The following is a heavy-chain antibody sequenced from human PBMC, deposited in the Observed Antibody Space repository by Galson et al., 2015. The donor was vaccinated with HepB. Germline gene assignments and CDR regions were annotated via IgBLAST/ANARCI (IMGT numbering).Heavy chain of an antibody. CDR3: AKDSGEWVPRYCFDY. CDR1: AFTFSPYA. Sequence: SLRLSCAASAFTFSPYAMHWVRQAPGKGLEWVALISYDGSSKYYAGSVKGRFTISRDISKNTVHLHMNSLRAEDTAVYYCAKDSGEWVPRYCFDYWGQGTLVTVSS. J-gene: IGHJ4*02. CDR2: ISYDGSSK. V-gene: IGHV3-30*18. D-gene: IGHD1-26*01.